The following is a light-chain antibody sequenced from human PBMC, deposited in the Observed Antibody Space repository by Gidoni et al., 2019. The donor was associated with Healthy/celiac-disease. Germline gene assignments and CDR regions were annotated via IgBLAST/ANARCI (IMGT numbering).Light chain of an antibody. CDR1: QSVLYSSNNKNY. CDR3: QQYYSTPLT. V-gene: IGKV4-1*01. Sequence: DIVMTQPPDSLAVSLGERATTNCKSSQSVLYSSNNKNYLAWYQQKPGQPPKLLIYWASTRESGVPDRFSGSGSGTDFTLTISSLQAEDVAVYYCQQYYSTPLTFGQGTRLEIK. CDR2: WAS. J-gene: IGKJ5*01.